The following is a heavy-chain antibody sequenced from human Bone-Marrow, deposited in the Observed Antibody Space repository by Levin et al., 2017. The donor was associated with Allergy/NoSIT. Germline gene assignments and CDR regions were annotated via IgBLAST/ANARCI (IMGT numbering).Heavy chain of an antibody. D-gene: IGHD4-17*01. J-gene: IGHJ6*02. CDR2: IKSKTDGGTT. CDR1: GFTFSNAW. CDR3: TTSANGDYVDNCYGMDV. Sequence: GGSLRLSCAASGFTFSNAWMSWVRQAPGKGLEWVGRIKSKTDGGTTDYAAPVKGRFPISRDDSKNTLYLQMNSLKTEDTAVYYCTTSANGDYVDNCYGMDVWGQGTTVTVSS. V-gene: IGHV3-15*01.